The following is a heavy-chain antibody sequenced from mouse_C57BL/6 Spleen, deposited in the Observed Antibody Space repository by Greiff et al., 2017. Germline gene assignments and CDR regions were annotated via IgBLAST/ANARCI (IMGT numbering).Heavy chain of an antibody. CDR1: GFSFNTYA. V-gene: IGHV10-1*01. Sequence: EVQVVESGGGLVQPKGSLKLSCAASGFSFNTYAMNWVRQAPGKGLEWVARIRSKSNNYATYYADSVKDRFTISRDDSESMLYLQMNNLKTEDTAMYYCVRHAGSSYYYAMDYWGQGTSVTVSS. D-gene: IGHD1-1*01. J-gene: IGHJ4*01. CDR3: VRHAGSSYYYAMDY. CDR2: IRSKSNNYAT.